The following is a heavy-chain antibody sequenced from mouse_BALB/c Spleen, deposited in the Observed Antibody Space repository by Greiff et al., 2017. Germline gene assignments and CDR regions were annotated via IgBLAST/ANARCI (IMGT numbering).Heavy chain of an antibody. D-gene: IGHD2-2*01. CDR2: IWSGGST. CDR3: ARQFCYGYDEGYYYAMDY. CDR1: GFSLTSYG. J-gene: IGHJ4*01. V-gene: IGHV2-2*02. Sequence: QVQLKESGPGLVQPSQCLSITCTVSGFSLTSYGVHWVRQSPGKGLEWLGVIWSGGSTDYNAAFISRLSTIKDNSKSQVFFKMNSLQANDTAIYYCARQFCYGYDEGYYYAMDYWGQGTSVTVSS.